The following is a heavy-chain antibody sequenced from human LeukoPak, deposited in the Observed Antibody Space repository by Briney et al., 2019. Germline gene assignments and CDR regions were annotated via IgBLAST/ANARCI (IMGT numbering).Heavy chain of an antibody. CDR3: ARDSCSSTSCYTAL. Sequence: SETLSLTCTVSGGSISSYYWSWIRQPPGKGLEWIGYIYYSGSTNYNPSLKSRVTISVDTSKTQFSLKLSSVTAADTAVYYCARDSCSSTSCYTALWGQGTLVTVSS. D-gene: IGHD2-2*02. V-gene: IGHV4-59*01. J-gene: IGHJ4*02. CDR1: GGSISSYY. CDR2: IYYSGST.